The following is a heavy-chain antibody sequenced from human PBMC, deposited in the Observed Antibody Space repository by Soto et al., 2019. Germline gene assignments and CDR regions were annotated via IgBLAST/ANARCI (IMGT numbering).Heavy chain of an antibody. CDR2: IKRKTDGGTT. J-gene: IGHJ3*02. Sequence: EVQLVESGGGLVKPGGSVRLSCAASGFTVSNVWMTWVRQTAGKGLEWVGHIKRKTDGGTTEYAAPVKGRFTISRDDSKNTLYLRMNSLKTDDTAGYYCATEVIYYDSSVYWTVVGDTLDIWGQGTMVTVSS. CDR1: GFTVSNVW. D-gene: IGHD3-22*01. CDR3: ATEVIYYDSSVYWTVVGDTLDI. V-gene: IGHV3-15*01.